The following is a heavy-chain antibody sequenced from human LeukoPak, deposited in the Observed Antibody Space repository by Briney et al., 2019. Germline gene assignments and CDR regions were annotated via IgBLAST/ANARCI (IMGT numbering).Heavy chain of an antibody. V-gene: IGHV3-23*01. CDR2: ISGSGGST. CDR3: ARGVTGKNYFDY. Sequence: GGSLRLSCAASGFTFSSYAMSWVRQAPGKGLEWVSAISGSGGSTYYADSVKGRFTTSRDNSKNTLYLQMNSPRAEDTAVYYCARGVTGKNYFDYWGQGTLVTVSS. D-gene: IGHD3-10*01. J-gene: IGHJ4*02. CDR1: GFTFSSYA.